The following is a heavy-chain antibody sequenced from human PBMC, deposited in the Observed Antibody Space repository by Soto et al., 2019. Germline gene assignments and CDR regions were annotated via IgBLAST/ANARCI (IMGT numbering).Heavy chain of an antibody. D-gene: IGHD2-15*01. CDR2: IIPIFGTA. J-gene: IGHJ5*02. V-gene: IGHV1-69*13. Sequence: GASVKVSCKASGGTFSSYAISWVRQAPGQGLEWMGGIIPIFGTANYAQKFQGGVTITADESTSTAYMELSSLRSEDTAVYYCARRSCSGGSCQKGNWFDPWGQGTLVTVSS. CDR1: GGTFSSYA. CDR3: ARRSCSGGSCQKGNWFDP.